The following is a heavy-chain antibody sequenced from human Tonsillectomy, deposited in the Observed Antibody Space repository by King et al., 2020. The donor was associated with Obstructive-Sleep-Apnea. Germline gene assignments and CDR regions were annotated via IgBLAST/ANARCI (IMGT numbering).Heavy chain of an antibody. CDR3: AKDQDNTYYYDSSGYDY. Sequence: VQLVESGGGLVQPGGSLRLSCAASGFTFSSYAMSWVRQAPGKGLEWVSAISGSGGSTYYADSVKGRFTISRDNSKNTLYLQMNSLRAEDTAVYYCAKDQDNTYYYDSSGYDYWGQGTLGTVSS. V-gene: IGHV3-23*04. CDR2: ISGSGGST. D-gene: IGHD3-22*01. J-gene: IGHJ4*02. CDR1: GFTFSSYA.